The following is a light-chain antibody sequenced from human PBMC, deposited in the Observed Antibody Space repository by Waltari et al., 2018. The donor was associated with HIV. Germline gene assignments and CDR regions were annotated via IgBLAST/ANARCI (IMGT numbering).Light chain of an antibody. CDR2: EVS. CDR1: SRDICTYKY. CDR3: SSFRSSKNLI. Sequence: QSALPPPASVSGSLGPSITISCTGTSRDICTYKYVSWYQKYPGKAPKVIIYEVSDRPSGVSSRFSGSKSGNTASLTISGLQPEDEADYFCSSFRSSKNLIFGGGTKLTFL. J-gene: IGLJ2*01. V-gene: IGLV2-14*01.